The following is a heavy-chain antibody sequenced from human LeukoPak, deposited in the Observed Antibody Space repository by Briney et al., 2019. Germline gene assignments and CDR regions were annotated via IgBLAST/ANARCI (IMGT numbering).Heavy chain of an antibody. CDR1: GFTFSNAW. CDR2: ISGSGGST. CDR3: AKGFTIFADYYYYMDV. D-gene: IGHD3-3*01. Sequence: GGSLRLSCAASGFTFSNAWMSWVRQAPGKGLEWVSAISGSGGSTYYADSVKGRFTISRDNSKNTLYLQMNSLRAEDTAVYYCAKGFTIFADYYYYMDVWGKGTTVTVSS. V-gene: IGHV3-23*01. J-gene: IGHJ6*03.